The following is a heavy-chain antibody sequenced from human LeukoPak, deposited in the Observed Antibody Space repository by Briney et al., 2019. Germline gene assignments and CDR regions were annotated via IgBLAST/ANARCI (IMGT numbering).Heavy chain of an antibody. Sequence: GGSLRLSCAASGFIFSDYYMSWIRQAPGKGLEWVSSISSSSSYIYYADSVKGRFTISRDNAKNSLYLQMNSLRAEDTAVYYCARTDTAMVANTFDYWGQGTLVTVSS. CDR2: ISSSSSYI. CDR1: GFIFSDYY. D-gene: IGHD5-18*01. J-gene: IGHJ4*02. V-gene: IGHV3-11*06. CDR3: ARTDTAMVANTFDY.